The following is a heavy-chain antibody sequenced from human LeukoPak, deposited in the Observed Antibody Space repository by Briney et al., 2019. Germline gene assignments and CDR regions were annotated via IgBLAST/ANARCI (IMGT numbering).Heavy chain of an antibody. Sequence: GGSLRLSCAASGFTFSSYGMHWVRQAPGKGLEWVAVISYDGSNKYYADSVKGRFTISRDNSKNTLYLQMNSLRAEDTAVYYCAKDQGIVGATTADYWGQGTLVTVSS. J-gene: IGHJ4*02. V-gene: IGHV3-30*18. CDR1: GFTFSSYG. D-gene: IGHD1-26*01. CDR3: AKDQGIVGATTADY. CDR2: ISYDGSNK.